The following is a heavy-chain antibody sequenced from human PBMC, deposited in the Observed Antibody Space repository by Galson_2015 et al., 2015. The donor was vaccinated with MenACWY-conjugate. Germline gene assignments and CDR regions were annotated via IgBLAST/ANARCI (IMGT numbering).Heavy chain of an antibody. Sequence: CAISGDSVSRNGAAWSWIRQSPSRGLEWLGRTYYRSQWYNDYALSVKSRITINPDTSKNQFSLQLNSVTPEDTAIYYCASGGNYFFAFDIWGPGTMAGVSP. CDR2: TYYRSQWYN. CDR1: GDSVSRNGAA. V-gene: IGHV6-1*01. CDR3: ASGGNYFFAFDI. D-gene: IGHD1-26*01. J-gene: IGHJ3*02.